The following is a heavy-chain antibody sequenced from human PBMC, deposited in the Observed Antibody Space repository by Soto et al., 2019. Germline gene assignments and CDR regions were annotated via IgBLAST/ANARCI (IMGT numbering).Heavy chain of an antibody. CDR3: ARGKGSGYDYGTRFDY. J-gene: IGHJ4*02. Sequence: QVQLVESGGGVVQPGRSLRLSCAASGFTFSSYGMHWVRQAPGKGLEWVAVIWYDGSNKYYADSVKGRFTISRDNSKNTVYLHMNSLRAEDTAVYYCARGKGSGYDYGTRFDYWGQGTLVTVSS. D-gene: IGHD5-12*01. V-gene: IGHV3-33*01. CDR1: GFTFSSYG. CDR2: IWYDGSNK.